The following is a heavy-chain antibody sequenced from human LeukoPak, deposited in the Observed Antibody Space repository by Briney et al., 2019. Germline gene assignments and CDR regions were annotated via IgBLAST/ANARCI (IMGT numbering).Heavy chain of an antibody. V-gene: IGHV3-11*01. CDR1: GFTFSDYY. J-gene: IGHJ3*02. CDR3: ARGGEMATRTKAFDI. Sequence: GGSLRLSCAASGFTFSDYYMSWIRQAPGKGLAWVSYISSSGSTIYYADSVKGRFTISRDNAKNSLYLQMNSLRAEDTAVYYCARGGEMATRTKAFDIWGQGTMVTVSS. D-gene: IGHD5-24*01. CDR2: ISSSGSTI.